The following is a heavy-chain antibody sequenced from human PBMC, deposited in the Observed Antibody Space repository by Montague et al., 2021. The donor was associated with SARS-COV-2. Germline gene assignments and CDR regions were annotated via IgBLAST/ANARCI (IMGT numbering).Heavy chain of an antibody. D-gene: IGHD3-10*01. Sequence: SETLSLTCAVYGGSFSGYYWSWIRQPPEKGLEWIGEINQSGRTNYNPSLKSRVIISVDTSKNQFSLRLSSVTAADTAVYYCARWVSSVWGVAVSAELDYWGQGILVIVSS. CDR3: ARWVSSVWGVAVSAELDY. CDR2: INQSGRT. CDR1: GGSFSGYY. V-gene: IGHV4-34*01. J-gene: IGHJ4*02.